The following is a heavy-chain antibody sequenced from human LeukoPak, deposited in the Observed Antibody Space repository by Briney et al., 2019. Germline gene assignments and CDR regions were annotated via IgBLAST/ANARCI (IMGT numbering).Heavy chain of an antibody. CDR2: IYNSGST. V-gene: IGHV4-38-2*01. CDR1: EYSISSGYY. Sequence: PSETLSLTCAVSEYSISSGYYWGWIRQPPGKGLEWIGSIYNSGSTYYNPSLKSRVTTSVDTSKNQFSLKLTSVTAADTAMYYCARHVYYYYYYMDVWGKGTTVTVSS. CDR3: ARHVYYYYYYMDV. J-gene: IGHJ6*03.